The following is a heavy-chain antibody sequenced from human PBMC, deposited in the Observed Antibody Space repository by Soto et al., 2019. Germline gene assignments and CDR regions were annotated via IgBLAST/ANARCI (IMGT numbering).Heavy chain of an antibody. CDR3: ARGVVVVPAAVSYWFDP. Sequence: QVQLVQSGAEVKKPGSSVKVSCKASGGTFSSYAISWVRQAPGQGLEWMGGIIPIFGTANYAQKFQGRVTITADESTSTGYMDLSSLRSEDTAVYYCARGVVVVPAAVSYWFDPWGQGTLVTVSS. J-gene: IGHJ5*02. V-gene: IGHV1-69*01. CDR1: GGTFSSYA. D-gene: IGHD2-2*01. CDR2: IIPIFGTA.